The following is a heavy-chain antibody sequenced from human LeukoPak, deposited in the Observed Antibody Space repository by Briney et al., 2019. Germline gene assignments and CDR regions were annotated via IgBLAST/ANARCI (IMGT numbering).Heavy chain of an antibody. CDR1: GFTFSSYW. V-gene: IGHV3-74*01. CDR3: TRDWYDSSGYYLTSTSYAFDI. J-gene: IGHJ3*02. D-gene: IGHD3-22*01. CDR2: INSDGSST. Sequence: GGSLRLSCAASGFTFSSYWMHWVRQAPGKGLVWVSRINSDGSSTSYADSVKGRSTISRDNAKNTLYLQMNSLRAEDTAVYYCTRDWYDSSGYYLTSTSYAFDIWGQGTMVTVSS.